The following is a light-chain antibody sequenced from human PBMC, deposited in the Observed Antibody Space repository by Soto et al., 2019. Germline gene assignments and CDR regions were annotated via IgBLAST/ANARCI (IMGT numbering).Light chain of an antibody. CDR1: SSDVGGYNY. Sequence: QAVVTQPASVSGSPGQSITISCTGTSSDVGGYNYVSWYQHHPGKAPKIIIYDVNKRPSGVPDRFSGSKSGNTASLTISGLQTEDEADYYCCSYAGSYTLVFGGGTKLTGL. J-gene: IGLJ2*01. V-gene: IGLV2-11*01. CDR2: DVN. CDR3: CSYAGSYTLV.